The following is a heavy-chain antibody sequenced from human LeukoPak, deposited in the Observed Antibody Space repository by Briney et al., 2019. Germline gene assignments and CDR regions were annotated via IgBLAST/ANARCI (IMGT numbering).Heavy chain of an antibody. V-gene: IGHV3-33*06. CDR3: AKGKDLYGALDI. CDR2: IWYDGSNK. Sequence: GGSLRLSCAASGFTFSSYGMHWVRQAPGKGLEWVAVIWYDGSNKYYADSVKGRFTISRDNSKNTLYLQMNSLRAEDTAVYYCAKGKDLYGALDIWGQGTMVAVSS. D-gene: IGHD3-16*01. CDR1: GFTFSSYG. J-gene: IGHJ3*02.